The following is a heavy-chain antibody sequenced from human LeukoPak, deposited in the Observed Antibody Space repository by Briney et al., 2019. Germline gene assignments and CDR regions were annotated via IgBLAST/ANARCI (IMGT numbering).Heavy chain of an antibody. Sequence: GGSLRLSCAASGFTFSSYSMNWVGQAPGKGLEWVSSISTSSTYIYYADSVKGRFTISRDNAKNSLYLQMNGLRAEDTAVYYCARDPPFIIGTTFFDYWGQGTLVTVSS. CDR3: ARDPPFIIGTTFFDY. D-gene: IGHD1-20*01. CDR2: ISTSSTYI. J-gene: IGHJ4*02. CDR1: GFTFSSYS. V-gene: IGHV3-21*01.